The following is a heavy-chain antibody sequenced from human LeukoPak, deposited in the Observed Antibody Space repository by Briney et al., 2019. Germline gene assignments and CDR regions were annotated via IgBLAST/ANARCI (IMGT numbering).Heavy chain of an antibody. Sequence: GSLRLSCAASGFTFSSYGMHWVRQAPGKGLEWVAFIRYDGSNKYYADSVKGRFTISRDNAKNSLYLQMNSLRAEDTAVYYCASVLGSGSNYYYYGMDVWGQGTTVTVSS. D-gene: IGHD3-10*01. CDR3: ASVLGSGSNYYYYGMDV. J-gene: IGHJ6*02. CDR2: IRYDGSNK. V-gene: IGHV3-30*02. CDR1: GFTFSSYG.